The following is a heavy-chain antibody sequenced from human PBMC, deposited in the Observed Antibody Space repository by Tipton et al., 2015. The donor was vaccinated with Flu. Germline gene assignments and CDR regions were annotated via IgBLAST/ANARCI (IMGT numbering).Heavy chain of an antibody. J-gene: IGHJ5*01. CDR3: PLVS. D-gene: IGHD3-3*01. V-gene: IGHV3-66*02. CDR1: GGSFSGHY. CDR2: INTCGSI. Sequence: GLVKPSETLSLTCAVYGGSFSGHYWTWIRQSPGKGLDWVSVINTCGSIYYADSVRGRFTISRDKSKKALYLQMNGLRGSASAPTLFPLVSW.